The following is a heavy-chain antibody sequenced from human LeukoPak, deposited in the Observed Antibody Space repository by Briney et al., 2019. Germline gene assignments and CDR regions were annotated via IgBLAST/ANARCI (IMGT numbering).Heavy chain of an antibody. Sequence: GASVKVSCKASGYTFASYYIHWVRQAPGQGLEWVGIINPSGGSTSYSQKFQGRVTMTRDTSTSTVYMELSSLRSEDTAVYYCARVGYCSGGSCYYLLYWGQGTLVTVSS. V-gene: IGHV1-46*01. D-gene: IGHD2-15*01. CDR3: ARVGYCSGGSCYYLLY. J-gene: IGHJ4*02. CDR1: GYTFASYY. CDR2: INPSGGST.